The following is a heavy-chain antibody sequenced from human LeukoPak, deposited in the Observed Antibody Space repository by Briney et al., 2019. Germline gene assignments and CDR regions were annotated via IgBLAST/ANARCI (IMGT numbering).Heavy chain of an antibody. J-gene: IGHJ4*02. D-gene: IGHD2-8*01. CDR3: ARTAPYCSNDCYVDY. Sequence: GGSLRLSCAASGFSSSTYWMSWVRQAPGKGLQWVANIKQDGSEKYYVDSVKGRFTISRDNAKNSLSLQMNRLRAEDTAVYYCARTAPYCSNDCYVDYWGRGTLVTVSS. V-gene: IGHV3-7*01. CDR1: GFSSSTYW. CDR2: IKQDGSEK.